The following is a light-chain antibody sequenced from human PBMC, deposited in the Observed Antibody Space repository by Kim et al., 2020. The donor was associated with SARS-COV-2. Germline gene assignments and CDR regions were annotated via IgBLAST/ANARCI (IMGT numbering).Light chain of an antibody. CDR1: SSDVGGYNY. V-gene: IGLV2-14*01. Sequence: QSALTQPASVSGSPGQSITISCTGTSSDVGGYNYVSWYQQHPGKAPKLMIYDVSKRPSGVSNRFSGSKSGNTASLTISGLQAEDEADYYCSSYTTPSSFIFGRGTKVTVL. CDR3: SSYTTPSSFI. J-gene: IGLJ1*01. CDR2: DVS.